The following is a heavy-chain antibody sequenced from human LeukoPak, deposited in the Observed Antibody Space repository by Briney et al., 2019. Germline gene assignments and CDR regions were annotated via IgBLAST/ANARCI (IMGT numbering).Heavy chain of an antibody. J-gene: IGHJ4*02. D-gene: IGHD5-18*01. Sequence: GGSLRLSCAASGFTFSSYWMHWVRRAPGKGLVWVSRINSDGSSISYADSVKGRFTISRDNAKNTLDLQMNSLRAEDSAVYYCATGRGVTRIDYWGQGTLVTVSS. CDR3: ATGRGVTRIDY. V-gene: IGHV3-74*01. CDR1: GFTFSSYW. CDR2: INSDGSSI.